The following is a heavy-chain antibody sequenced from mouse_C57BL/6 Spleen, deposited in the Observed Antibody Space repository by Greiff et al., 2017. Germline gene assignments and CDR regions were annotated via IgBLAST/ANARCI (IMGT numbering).Heavy chain of an antibody. CDR3: ARPSTDWYFDV. D-gene: IGHD1-1*01. CDR2: INYDGSST. J-gene: IGHJ1*03. CDR1: GFTFSDYY. Sequence: EVKLVESEGGLVQPGSSMKLSCTASGFTFSDYYMAWVRQVPEKGLEWVANINYDGSSTYYLDSLKSRFIISRDNAKNLLYLQMSSLKSEDTATYYCARPSTDWYFDVWGTGTTVTVSS. V-gene: IGHV5-16*01.